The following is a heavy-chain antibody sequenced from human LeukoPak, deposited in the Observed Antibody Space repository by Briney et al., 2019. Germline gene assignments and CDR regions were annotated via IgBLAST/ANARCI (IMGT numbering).Heavy chain of an antibody. CDR2: INPNSGGT. D-gene: IGHD3-16*01. V-gene: IGHV1-2*02. CDR1: GYTFTGYY. J-gene: IGHJ6*02. CDR3: ARDPGLSGERDYGMDV. Sequence: SVKVSCKASGYTFTGYYMHWVRQAPGQGLEWMGWINPNSGGTNYAQKFQGRVTMTRDTSISTAYMELSRLRSGDTAVYYCARDPGLSGERDYGMDVWGQGTTVTVSS.